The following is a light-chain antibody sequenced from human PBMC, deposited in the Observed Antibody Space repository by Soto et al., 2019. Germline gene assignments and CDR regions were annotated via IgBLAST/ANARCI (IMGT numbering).Light chain of an antibody. V-gene: IGKV3-20*01. CDR2: GAS. Sequence: EIVLTQSPGTLTLSPGERATLSCRANQSVRSSHLVWYQQTPGQAPRVLFYGASSRATGIPDRFSGSGSGTDFTLTISRLEPEDFAVYHCQQYDTSPYTFGQGTKLEMK. J-gene: IGKJ2*01. CDR1: QSVRSSH. CDR3: QQYDTSPYT.